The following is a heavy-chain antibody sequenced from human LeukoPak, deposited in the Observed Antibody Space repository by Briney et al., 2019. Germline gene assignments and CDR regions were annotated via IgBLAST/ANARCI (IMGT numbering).Heavy chain of an antibody. D-gene: IGHD1-26*01. Sequence: HPGGTLRLSCAASGFTFSTYSMHWVRQAPGEGLQWVAAISYDGSNKNDADSVKGRFTISRDNSKNTLYLQMNSLRAEDTAVYYCAKDLVGATTPGGHYFDYWGQGTLVTVSS. CDR1: GFTFSTYS. CDR2: ISYDGSNK. CDR3: AKDLVGATTPGGHYFDY. V-gene: IGHV3-30*04. J-gene: IGHJ4*02.